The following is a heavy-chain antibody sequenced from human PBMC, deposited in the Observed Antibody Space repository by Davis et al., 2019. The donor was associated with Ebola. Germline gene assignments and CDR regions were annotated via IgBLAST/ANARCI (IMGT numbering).Heavy chain of an antibody. CDR2: INHSGST. D-gene: IGHD2-15*01. J-gene: IGHJ6*03. CDR1: GGSSSGYY. V-gene: IGHV4-34*01. Sequence: PSETLSLTCAVYGGSSSGYYWSWIRQPPGKGLYWVGEINHSGSTNYNPSLKSRVTISVDTSKNQFSLKLSSVTAADTAVYYCARVEDLRHSDYMDVWGKGTTVTVSS. CDR3: ARVEDLRHSDYMDV.